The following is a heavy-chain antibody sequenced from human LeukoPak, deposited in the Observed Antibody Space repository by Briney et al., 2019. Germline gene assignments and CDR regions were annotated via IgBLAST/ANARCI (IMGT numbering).Heavy chain of an antibody. CDR2: INSDGSAT. CDR3: ARDRQYYDSSGYYSKDPEGY. Sequence: GGSLRLSCAASGFTFSSYWMSWVRQAPGKGLMWVSQINSDGSATSCADPVKGRCTISRDNAKNSLYLQMNSLRAEDTAVYYCARDRQYYDSSGYYSKDPEGYWGQGTLVTVSS. V-gene: IGHV3-74*01. CDR1: GFTFSSYW. D-gene: IGHD3-22*01. J-gene: IGHJ4*02.